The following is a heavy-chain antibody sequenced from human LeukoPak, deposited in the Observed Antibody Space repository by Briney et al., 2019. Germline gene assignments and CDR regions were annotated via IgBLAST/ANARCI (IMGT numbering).Heavy chain of an antibody. V-gene: IGHV1-69*06. J-gene: IGHJ4*02. Sequence: SVKVSCKASGYTFTSYYMHWVRQAPGQGLEWMGGIIPIFGTANYAQKFQGRVTITADKSTSTAYMELSSLRSEDTAVYYCAIQRQNYGDYYWGQGTLVTVSS. D-gene: IGHD4-17*01. CDR1: GYTFTSYY. CDR2: IIPIFGTA. CDR3: AIQRQNYGDYY.